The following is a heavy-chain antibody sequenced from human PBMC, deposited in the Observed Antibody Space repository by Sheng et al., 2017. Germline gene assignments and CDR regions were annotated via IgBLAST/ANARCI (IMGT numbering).Heavy chain of an antibody. Sequence: QVQLQESGPGLVKPSQTLSLTCAVSGGSISSGGYYWSWIRQHPGKGLEWIGYIYYSGSTYYNPSLKSRVTISVDTSKNQFSLKLSSVTAADTAVYYCARGNRMDYGDTGFHWFDPWGQGTLVTVSS. CDR1: GGSISSGGYY. CDR2: IYYSGST. V-gene: IGHV4-31*11. CDR3: ARGNRMDYGDTGFHWFDP. D-gene: IGHD4-17*01. J-gene: IGHJ5*02.